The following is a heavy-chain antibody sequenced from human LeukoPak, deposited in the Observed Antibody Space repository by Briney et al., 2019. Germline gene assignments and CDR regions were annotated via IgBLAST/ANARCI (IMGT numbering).Heavy chain of an antibody. CDR3: ARGVPAALGNWFDP. Sequence: SETLSLTCTVSGGSISSYYWSWIRQPPGKGLEWIGYIYYSGSTNYNPSLKSRVTISVDTSKNQFSLKLSSVTAADTAVYYCARGVPAALGNWFDPWGQGTLVTVSS. CDR1: GGSISSYY. CDR2: IYYSGST. V-gene: IGHV4-59*08. J-gene: IGHJ5*02. D-gene: IGHD2-2*01.